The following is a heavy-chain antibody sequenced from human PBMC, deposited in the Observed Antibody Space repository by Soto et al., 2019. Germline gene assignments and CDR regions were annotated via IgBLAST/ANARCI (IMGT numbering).Heavy chain of an antibody. J-gene: IGHJ4*02. D-gene: IGHD3-10*01. CDR3: AKDPPITMVRGLTTYFDY. Sequence: LRLSCATSGFIFTTYAMSWVRQAPGKGLEWVSSISGSGASTYYADSVKGRFTISRDTSKNTLYLQMSALRAEDTGVYYCAKDPPITMVRGLTTYFDYWGQGTLVTVSS. CDR1: GFIFTTYA. CDR2: ISGSGAST. V-gene: IGHV3-23*01.